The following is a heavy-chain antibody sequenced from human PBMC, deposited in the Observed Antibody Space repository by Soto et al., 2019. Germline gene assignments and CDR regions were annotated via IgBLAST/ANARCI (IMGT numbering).Heavy chain of an antibody. CDR2: ISAYNGNT. CDR1: GYTFTSYG. D-gene: IGHD3-3*01. J-gene: IGHJ3*02. V-gene: IGHV1-18*01. CDR3: ARGYYAFWSGYYARRKNDAFDI. Sequence: ASVKVSCKASGYTFTSYGISWVRQAPGQGLEWMGWISAYNGNTNYAQKLQGRVTMTTGTSTSTAYMELRSLRSDDTAVYYCARGYYAFWSGYYARRKNDAFDIWGQGTMVTVSS.